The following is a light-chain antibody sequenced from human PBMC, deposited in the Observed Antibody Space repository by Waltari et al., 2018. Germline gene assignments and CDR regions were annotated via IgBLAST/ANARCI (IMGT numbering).Light chain of an antibody. CDR3: AAWDDSLSGRV. J-gene: IGLJ3*02. Sequence: QSVLTQPPSASGTPGQRVTVSCSGSSSNIGGHYVSWFQQLPGTAPKVLIYSDNQRPSGIPDRFSGSKSGTSASLAISGLRSEDEADHYCAAWDDSLSGRVFGGGTKLTVL. CDR2: SDN. CDR1: SSNIGGHY. V-gene: IGLV1-47*01.